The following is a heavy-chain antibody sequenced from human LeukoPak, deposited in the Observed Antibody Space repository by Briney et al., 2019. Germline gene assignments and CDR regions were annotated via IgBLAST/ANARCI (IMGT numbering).Heavy chain of an antibody. CDR3: ASMDV. CDR1: RFAFSSYS. V-gene: IGHV3-21*01. J-gene: IGHJ6*02. Sequence: GGSQRLSCAVSRFAFSSYSMSWVRQAPGQGLEWVSSIDKTGSHIYYSDSVKGRFTISRDNARNSLFLFMNSLRGGDTAVYYCASMDVWGQGTTVTVSS. CDR2: IDKTGSHI.